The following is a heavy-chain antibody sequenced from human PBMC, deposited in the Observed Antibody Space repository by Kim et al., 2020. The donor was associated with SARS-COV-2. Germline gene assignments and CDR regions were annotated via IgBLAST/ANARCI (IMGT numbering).Heavy chain of an antibody. V-gene: IGHV5-51*01. Sequence: TPPFRGQVPISADKSTTTAYLQWSSLKASDTAMYYCARSAGPYDYYFDYWGQGTLVTVSS. J-gene: IGHJ4*02. D-gene: IGHD3-16*01. CDR3: ARSAGPYDYYFDY.